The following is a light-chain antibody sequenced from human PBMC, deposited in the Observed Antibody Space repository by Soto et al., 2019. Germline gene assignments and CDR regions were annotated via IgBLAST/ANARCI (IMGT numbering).Light chain of an antibody. Sequence: EIVLTQSPGTLSLSPGERATLSCRASQSVSSIYLAWYQQKPGQAPGLLIYAASSRATGVPDRFSGSGSGRDFTLTISRLEPEDFAVYYCQHYGGSPLYTFGQGTKVEIK. J-gene: IGKJ2*01. CDR3: QHYGGSPLYT. CDR2: AAS. CDR1: QSVSSIY. V-gene: IGKV3-20*01.